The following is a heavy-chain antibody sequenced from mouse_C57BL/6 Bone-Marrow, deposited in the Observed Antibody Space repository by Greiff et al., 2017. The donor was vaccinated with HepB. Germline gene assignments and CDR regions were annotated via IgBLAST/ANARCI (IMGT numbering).Heavy chain of an antibody. CDR2: IWSGGST. Sequence: QVQLQQLGPGLVQPSQSLSITCTVSGFSLTSYGVHWVRQSPGKGLEWLGVIWSGGSTDYNAAFISRLSISKDNSKSQVFFKMNSLQADDTAIYYCARNRDSNFSWFAYWGQGTLVTVSA. V-gene: IGHV2-2*01. CDR1: GFSLTSYG. J-gene: IGHJ3*01. D-gene: IGHD2-5*01. CDR3: ARNRDSNFSWFAY.